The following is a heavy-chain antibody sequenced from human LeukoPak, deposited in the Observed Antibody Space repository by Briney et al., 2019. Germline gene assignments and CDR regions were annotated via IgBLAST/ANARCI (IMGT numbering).Heavy chain of an antibody. Sequence: GESLKISCKGSGYSFTSYWIGWVRQRPGKGLEWMGIIYPGDSDTRYSPSFQGQVTFSVDTSISTAYLQLSGLRASDTAIYYCVRFGLTSSLDYWGQGTLVTVSS. D-gene: IGHD6-13*01. CDR3: VRFGLTSSLDY. J-gene: IGHJ4*02. V-gene: IGHV5-51*01. CDR1: GYSFTSYW. CDR2: IYPGDSDT.